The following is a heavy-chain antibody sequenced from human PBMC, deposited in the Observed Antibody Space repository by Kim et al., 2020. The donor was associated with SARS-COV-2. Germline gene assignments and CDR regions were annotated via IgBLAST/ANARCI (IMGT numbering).Heavy chain of an antibody. J-gene: IGHJ4*02. CDR3: ASDSSWPL. D-gene: IGHD6-13*01. CDR2: ISYDGSNK. CDR1: GFTFSSYS. Sequence: GGSLRLSCAASGFTFSSYSMHWVRQAPGKGLEWVAVISYDGSNKYYADSVKGRFTISRDNSKNTLYLQMNSLRAEDTAVYYCASDSSWPLWGQGTLVTVSS. V-gene: IGHV3-30*03.